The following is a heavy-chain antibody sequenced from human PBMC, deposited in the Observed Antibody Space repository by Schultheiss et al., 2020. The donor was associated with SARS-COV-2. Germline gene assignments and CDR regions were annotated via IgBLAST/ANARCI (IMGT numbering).Heavy chain of an antibody. J-gene: IGHJ6*02. CDR2: MNPNSGNT. CDR1: GYTFTSYD. D-gene: IGHD2-2*02. CDR3: ASGGWYCSSTSCYTHYYYGMDV. Sequence: ASVKVSCKASGYTFTSYDINWVRQATGQGLEWMGWMNPNSGNTGYAQKFQGRVTMTRNTSISTAYMELSSLRSEDTAVYYCASGGWYCSSTSCYTHYYYGMDVWGQGTTVTVSS. V-gene: IGHV1-8*01.